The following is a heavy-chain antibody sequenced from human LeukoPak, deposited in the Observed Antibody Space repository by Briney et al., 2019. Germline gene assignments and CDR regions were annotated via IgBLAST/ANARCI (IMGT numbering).Heavy chain of an antibody. CDR2: IYYSGST. Sequence: SETLSLICTVSGGSISSSSYYWGWIRQPPGKGLEWIGSIYYSGSTYYNPSLKSRVTISVDTSKNQFSLELSSVTAADTAVYYCARGLSYGRYYFDFWGQGTLVIVSS. CDR3: ARGLSYGRYYFDF. J-gene: IGHJ4*02. CDR1: GGSISSSSYY. D-gene: IGHD5-18*01. V-gene: IGHV4-39*01.